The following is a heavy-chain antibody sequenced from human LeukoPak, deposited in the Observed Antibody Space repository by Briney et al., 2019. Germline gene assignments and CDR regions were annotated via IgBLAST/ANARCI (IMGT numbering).Heavy chain of an antibody. CDR2: IKQDGSEK. J-gene: IGHJ6*02. V-gene: IGHV3-7*01. CDR1: GFTFSSYW. CDR3: ARDYGYSGYDWGSYYYYGMDV. D-gene: IGHD5-12*01. Sequence: SGGSLRLSCAASGFTFSSYWMSWVRQAPGKGLEWVANIKQDGSEKYYVDSVKGRFTISRDNAKNSLYLQMNGLRAEDTAVYYCARDYGYSGYDWGSYYYYGMDVWGQGTTVTVSS.